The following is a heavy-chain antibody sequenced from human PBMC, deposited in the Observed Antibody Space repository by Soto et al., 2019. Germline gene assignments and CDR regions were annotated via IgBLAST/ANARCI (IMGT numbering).Heavy chain of an antibody. V-gene: IGHV1-18*01. D-gene: IGHD3-22*01. Sequence: ASVKVSCKASGYTFTSYGISWVRQAPVQGLEWMGWISAYNGNTNYAQKLQGRVTMTTDTSTSTAYMELRSLRSDDTAVYYCARDSYDSSGYYSNYYYYGMDVWGQGTTVTVSS. J-gene: IGHJ6*02. CDR2: ISAYNGNT. CDR1: GYTFTSYG. CDR3: ARDSYDSSGYYSNYYYYGMDV.